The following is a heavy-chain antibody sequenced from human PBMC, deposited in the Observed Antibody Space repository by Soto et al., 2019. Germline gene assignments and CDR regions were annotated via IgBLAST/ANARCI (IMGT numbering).Heavy chain of an antibody. D-gene: IGHD2-2*01. CDR2: IIPIPGTA. CDR1: GGTFGSYA. J-gene: IGHJ6*02. Sequence: QVQLVQSGAEVKKPGSSVKVSCKASGGTFGSYAISWVRQAPGQGLEWMGGIIPIPGTANYAQKFQGRVTIAADESTSTDYMELSSLRSEDTAVYYCARPQGSSTSLEIYYYYYYGMDVWGQGTTVTVSS. V-gene: IGHV1-69*01. CDR3: ARPQGSSTSLEIYYYYYYGMDV.